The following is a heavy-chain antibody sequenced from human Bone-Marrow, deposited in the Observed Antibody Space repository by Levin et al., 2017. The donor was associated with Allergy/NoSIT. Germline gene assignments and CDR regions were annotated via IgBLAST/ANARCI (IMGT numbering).Heavy chain of an antibody. V-gene: IGHV4-4*07. CDR2: VLTSGST. J-gene: IGHJ6*02. CDR3: AKEYGSDSYYRMDV. CDR1: GASISSYS. Sequence: SETLSLTCTVSGASISSYSWTWIRQPAEMGLEWIGRVLTSGSTIYNSSLKSRLTMSVDTSKNQFSLKLSSVTAADSAIYYCAKEYGSDSYYRMDVWGQGTTVTVSS. D-gene: IGHD3-10*01.